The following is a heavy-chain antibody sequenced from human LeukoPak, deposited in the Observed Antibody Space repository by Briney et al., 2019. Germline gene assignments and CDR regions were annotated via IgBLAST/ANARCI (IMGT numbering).Heavy chain of an antibody. J-gene: IGHJ5*02. CDR1: GYTFTSYD. CDR3: ARGRYTSILWNWFDP. CDR2: MNPNSGNT. Sequence: SVKVSCKASGYTFTSYDINWVRQATGQGLEWMGWMNPNSGNTGYAQKFQGRVTMTRNTSISTAYMELSSLRSEDTAVYYCARGRYTSILWNWFDPWGQGTLVTVSS. V-gene: IGHV1-8*01. D-gene: IGHD2-21*01.